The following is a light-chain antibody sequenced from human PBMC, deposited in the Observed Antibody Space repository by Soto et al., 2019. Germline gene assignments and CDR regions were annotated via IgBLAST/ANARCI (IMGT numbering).Light chain of an antibody. CDR3: QSYDSSLSGSV. CDR1: SSNIGAGYD. V-gene: IGLV1-40*01. CDR2: GNS. J-gene: IGLJ3*02. Sequence: QSVLTQPPSVSGAPGQRVTISCTGSSSNIGAGYDVHWYQQLPGTAPKLLIYGNSNRPSEVPDRFSGSKSGTSASLAITGLQAEDEADDYCQSYDSSLSGSVFGGGTKLTVL.